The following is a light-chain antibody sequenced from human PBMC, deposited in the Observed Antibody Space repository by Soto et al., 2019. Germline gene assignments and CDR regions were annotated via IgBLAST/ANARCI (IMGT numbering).Light chain of an antibody. V-gene: IGKV3-20*01. CDR2: GAS. J-gene: IGKJ2*01. CDR1: QSVSSSY. CDR3: QQYGSSPLYT. Sequence: EIVLTQSPGTLSLSPGERATLSCRASQSVSSSYLAWYQQKPGQAPRLLIYGASSRATGIPDRFSGSGSGTVFTPTISSLEPEDFAVYYGQQYGSSPLYTFGQGTKLEIK.